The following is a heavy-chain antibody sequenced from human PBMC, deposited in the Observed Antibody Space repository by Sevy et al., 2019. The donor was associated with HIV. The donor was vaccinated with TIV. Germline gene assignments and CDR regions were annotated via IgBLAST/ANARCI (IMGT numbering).Heavy chain of an antibody. CDR3: ARSQGAAGHWGYYFDY. D-gene: IGHD6-13*01. J-gene: IGHJ4*02. V-gene: IGHV4-61*01. Sequence: SETLSLTCTVSGGSVSSGSYYWSWIRQPPGKGLEWIGYIYYSRSTNYNPSLKSRVTISVDTSKNQFSLKLSSVTAADTAVYYCARSQGAAGHWGYYFDYWGQGTLVTVSS. CDR1: GGSVSSGSYY. CDR2: IYYSRST.